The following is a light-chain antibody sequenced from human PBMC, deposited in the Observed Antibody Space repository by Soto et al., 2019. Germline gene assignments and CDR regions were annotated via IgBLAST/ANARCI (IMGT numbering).Light chain of an antibody. V-gene: IGLV1-44*01. CDR2: DND. J-gene: IGLJ1*01. CDR3: AAWDDSLNGYV. Sequence: QSVLTQPPSASGTPGQRVTISASGSSSNIGSNTVSWYQQLPGTAPKLLIYDNDERPSGVPARFSGSKSGTSASLAISGLQSEDEGDYYCAAWDDSLNGYVFGTGTKVTVL. CDR1: SSNIGSNT.